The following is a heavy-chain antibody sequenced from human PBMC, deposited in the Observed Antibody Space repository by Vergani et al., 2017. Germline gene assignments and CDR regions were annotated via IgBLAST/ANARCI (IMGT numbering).Heavy chain of an antibody. V-gene: IGHV1-18*01. J-gene: IGHJ4*02. Sequence: QVQLVQSGAEVKKPGSSVKVSCKASGGTFSSYAFSWVRQAPGQGLEWMGWISAYNGNTNYAQKLQGRVTMTTDTSTSTAYMELRSLRSDDTAVYYCARVSVMGNWNPRNYYFDYWGQGTLVTVSS. CDR1: GGTFSSYA. CDR2: ISAYNGNT. D-gene: IGHD1-1*01. CDR3: ARVSVMGNWNPRNYYFDY.